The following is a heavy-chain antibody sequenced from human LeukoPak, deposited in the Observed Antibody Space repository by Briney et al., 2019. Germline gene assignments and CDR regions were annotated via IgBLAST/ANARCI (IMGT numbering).Heavy chain of an antibody. J-gene: IGHJ5*02. D-gene: IGHD4-23*01. Sequence: GESLKISCKGSGYSFTSYWIGWVRQMPGKGLEWMGIIYPGDSDTRYSPSFQGQVTISADKSISTAYLQWSSLKASDTAMYYCARLSDYGGNSVNYNWFDPWGQGTLVTVSS. CDR2: IYPGDSDT. V-gene: IGHV5-51*01. CDR3: ARLSDYGGNSVNYNWFDP. CDR1: GYSFTSYW.